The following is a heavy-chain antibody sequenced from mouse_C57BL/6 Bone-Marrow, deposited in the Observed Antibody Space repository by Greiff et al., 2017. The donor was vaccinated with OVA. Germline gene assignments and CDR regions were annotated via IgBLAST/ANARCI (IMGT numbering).Heavy chain of an antibody. CDR3: AREMGWLLSWFAY. D-gene: IGHD2-3*01. Sequence: VQLQQPGAELVMPGASVKLSCKASGYTFTSYWMHWVKQRPGQGLGWIGEIDPSDSYTNYNQKFKGKSTLTVDKSSSTAYMQLSSLTSEDSAVYYCAREMGWLLSWFAYWGQGTLVTVSA. J-gene: IGHJ3*01. V-gene: IGHV1-69*01. CDR2: IDPSDSYT. CDR1: GYTFTSYW.